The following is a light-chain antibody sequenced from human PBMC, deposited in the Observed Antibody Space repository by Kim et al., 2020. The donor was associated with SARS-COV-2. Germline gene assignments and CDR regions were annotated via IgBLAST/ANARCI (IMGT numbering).Light chain of an antibody. CDR3: SAWDSSLHAWV. J-gene: IGLJ3*02. CDR2: RNN. CDR1: SNNVAYQG. Sequence: QAGLTQPPSVSKGLRQTATLTCTGNSNNVAYQGAVWLQQHQGHPPKLLSSRNNNRPSGISERFSASRSGNTASLNITGLQPEDEADYYCSAWDSSLHAWVFGGGTQLTVL. V-gene: IGLV10-54*01.